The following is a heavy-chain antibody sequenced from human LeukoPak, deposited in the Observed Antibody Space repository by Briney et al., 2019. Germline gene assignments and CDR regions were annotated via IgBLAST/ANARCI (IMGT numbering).Heavy chain of an antibody. Sequence: GRSLRLSCAASGFTFSTYSMNWVRQAPGKGLEWVSYISSSSSTIHYADSVKGRFTISRDNSKNSLYLQMNSLRTEDTALYYCAKDVRFYYYYYMDVWGKGTTVTVSS. J-gene: IGHJ6*03. V-gene: IGHV3-48*04. CDR3: AKDVRFYYYYYMDV. D-gene: IGHD3-3*01. CDR2: ISSSSSTI. CDR1: GFTFSTYS.